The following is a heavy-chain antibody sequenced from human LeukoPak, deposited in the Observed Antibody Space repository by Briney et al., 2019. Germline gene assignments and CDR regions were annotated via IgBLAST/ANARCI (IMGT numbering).Heavy chain of an antibody. D-gene: IGHD6-19*01. CDR1: GFTVSSNY. V-gene: IGHV3-66*01. CDR3: ARGPLHSTGWYGGFDI. Sequence: GGSLRLSCAASGFTVSSNYMSWVRQAPGKGLEWVSVIYSGGTTYYADSVKGRFTISRDNSQNTLYLQMNSLRAEDTAVYNCARGPLHSTGWYGGFDIWGQGRMVTVSS. J-gene: IGHJ3*02. CDR2: IYSGGTT.